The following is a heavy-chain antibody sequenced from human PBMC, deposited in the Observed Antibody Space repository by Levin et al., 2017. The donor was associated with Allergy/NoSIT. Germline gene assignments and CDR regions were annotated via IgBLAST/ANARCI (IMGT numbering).Heavy chain of an antibody. J-gene: IGHJ4*02. Sequence: GESLKISCAASGFTFSSYGMHWVRQAPGKGLEWVAVISYDGSNKYYADSVKGRFTISRDNSKNTLYLQMNSLRAEDTAVYYCAKDLHPLLWFGEPQSGYDYWGQGTLVTVSS. V-gene: IGHV3-30*18. CDR2: ISYDGSNK. CDR3: AKDLHPLLWFGEPQSGYDY. D-gene: IGHD3-10*01. CDR1: GFTFSSYG.